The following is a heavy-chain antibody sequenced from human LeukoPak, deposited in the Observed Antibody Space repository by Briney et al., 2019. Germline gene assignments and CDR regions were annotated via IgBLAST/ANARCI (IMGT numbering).Heavy chain of an antibody. CDR3: VRDLSREYSGFTDY. CDR1: GYTFTGYY. D-gene: IGHD5-12*01. Sequence: ASVKVSSKASGYTFTGYYMHWVRQAPGQGLEWMGWINPNSGGTNYAQKFQGWVTMTRDTSISTAYMELNRLRSDDTAVYYCVRDLSREYSGFTDYWGQGTLVTVSS. CDR2: INPNSGGT. J-gene: IGHJ4*02. V-gene: IGHV1-2*04.